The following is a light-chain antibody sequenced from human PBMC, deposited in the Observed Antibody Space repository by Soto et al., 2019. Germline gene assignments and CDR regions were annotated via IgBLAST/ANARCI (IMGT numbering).Light chain of an antibody. V-gene: IGKV3-20*01. CDR1: QSVSSSY. CDR3: QQYGTLIT. J-gene: IGKJ5*01. CDR2: GAS. Sequence: EIVLTQSPGTLSLSPGERATLSCRASQSVSSSYLGWYQQKPGQAPRLLIYGASSRATGIPDRFSGSGSGKDFTLTISRLEPEDFAVYYCQQYGTLITFGQGTRLEIK.